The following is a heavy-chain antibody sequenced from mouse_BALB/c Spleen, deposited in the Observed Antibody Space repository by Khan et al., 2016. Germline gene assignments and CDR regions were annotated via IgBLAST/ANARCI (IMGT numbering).Heavy chain of an antibody. J-gene: IGHJ4*01. CDR1: GFNIKDTY. CDR2: IDPANGNT. D-gene: IGHD2-1*01. CDR3: ARGSGNYGMDY. Sequence: VQLKQSGAELVKPGASVKLSCTASGFNIKDTYMHWVKQRPEQGLEWIGRIDPANGNTNYDPKFQGKATITADTSSNTAYLQLSSLTSEDTAVYSCARGSGNYGMDYWGQGTSVTVSS. V-gene: IGHV14-3*02.